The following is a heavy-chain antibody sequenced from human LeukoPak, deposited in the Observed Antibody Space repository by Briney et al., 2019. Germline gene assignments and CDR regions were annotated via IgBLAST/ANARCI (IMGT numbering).Heavy chain of an antibody. J-gene: IGHJ6*03. CDR1: GYTFTSYG. D-gene: IGHD3-16*02. CDR3: AREGLDYDYVWGSYRSPAYYYYMDV. Sequence: ASVKVSCKASGYTFTSYGISWVRQAPGQGLEWMGWISAYNGNTNYAQKFQGRVTITADKSTSTAYMELSSLRSEDTAVYYCAREGLDYDYVWGSYRSPAYYYYMDVWGKGTTVTVSS. CDR2: ISAYNGNT. V-gene: IGHV1-18*01.